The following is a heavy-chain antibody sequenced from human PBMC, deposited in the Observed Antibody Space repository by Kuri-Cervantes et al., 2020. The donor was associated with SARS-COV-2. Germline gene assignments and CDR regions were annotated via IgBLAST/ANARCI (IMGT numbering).Heavy chain of an antibody. Sequence: SETLSLTCTVSGGSVSSGSYYWSWIRQPPGKGLEWIGYIYYSGSTNYNPSLKSRVTISVDTSKNQFSLKLSSVTAADTAVYYCARVVPAAISFFDIWGQGTMVTVSS. V-gene: IGHV4-61*01. CDR3: ARVVPAAISFFDI. D-gene: IGHD2-2*01. J-gene: IGHJ3*02. CDR1: GGSVSSGSYY. CDR2: IYYSGST.